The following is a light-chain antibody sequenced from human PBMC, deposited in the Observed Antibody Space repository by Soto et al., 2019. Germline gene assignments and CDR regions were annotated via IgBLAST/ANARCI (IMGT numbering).Light chain of an antibody. CDR3: ATWDDGLSAYV. V-gene: IGLV1-44*01. CDR1: SSNIGGNT. CDR2: SNS. Sequence: QSVLTQPPSASGTPGQRVTFSCSGSSSNIGGNTVSWFQHLPRTAPKLLIFSNSQRPSGVPDRFSGAKSGTSASLPISGLQSEDEANYYCATWDDGLSAYVFGTGTKVTVL. J-gene: IGLJ1*01.